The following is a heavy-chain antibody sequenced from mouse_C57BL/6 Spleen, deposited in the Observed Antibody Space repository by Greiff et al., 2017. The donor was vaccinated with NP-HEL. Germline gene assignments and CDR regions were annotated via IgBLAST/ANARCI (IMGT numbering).Heavy chain of an antibody. J-gene: IGHJ2*01. CDR3: ARGYGNYGDY. D-gene: IGHD2-1*01. Sequence: QVQLKQPGAELVRPGSSVKLSCKASGYTFTSYWMHWVKQRPIQGLEWIGNIDPSDSETHYNQKFKDKATLTVDKSSSTAYMQLSSLTSEDSAVYYCARGYGNYGDYWGQGTTLTVSS. CDR1: GYTFTSYW. CDR2: IDPSDSET. V-gene: IGHV1-52*01.